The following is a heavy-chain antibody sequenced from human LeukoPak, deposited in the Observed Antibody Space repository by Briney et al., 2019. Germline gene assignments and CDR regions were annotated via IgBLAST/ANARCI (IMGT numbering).Heavy chain of an antibody. V-gene: IGHV3-30*02. Sequence: GGSLRLSCAAPGFTFSSYAMSWVRQAPGKGLECVAFIRYDGSNKYYADSVKGRFTISRDNSKNTLSLRMYSLRAEDTAVYYCARQPDLFKDTHWVSGYFDLWGRGTLVSVSS. CDR2: IRYDGSNK. D-gene: IGHD7-27*01. CDR1: GFTFSSYA. J-gene: IGHJ2*01. CDR3: ARQPDLFKDTHWVSGYFDL.